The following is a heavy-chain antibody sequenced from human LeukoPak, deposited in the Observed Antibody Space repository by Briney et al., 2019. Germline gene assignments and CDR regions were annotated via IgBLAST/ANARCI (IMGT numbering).Heavy chain of an antibody. CDR1: GFTFSNFW. D-gene: IGHD6-13*01. CDR2: VKQDGSEK. V-gene: IGHV3-7*01. J-gene: IGHJ4*02. CDR3: ARGRGDSSSWYFDY. Sequence: PGGSLRLSCAASGFTFSNFWMTWVRQAPGKGLEWVANVKQDGSEKSCVDSVKGRFTISRDNAKNSLYLRMNSLRVEDTAVYYCARGRGDSSSWYFDYWGQGTLVTVSS.